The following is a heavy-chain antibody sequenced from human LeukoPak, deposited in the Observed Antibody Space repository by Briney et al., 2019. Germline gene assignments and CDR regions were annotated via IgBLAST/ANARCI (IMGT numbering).Heavy chain of an antibody. D-gene: IGHD4-23*01. CDR3: ARHDYGGNSAWFDP. CDR2: IFYSGGT. CDR1: GGSIRGFF. V-gene: IGHV4-59*01. Sequence: SETLSRICTVSGGSIRGFFRSWIRQPPGKGLEWIGYIFYSGGTYYNPSLMSRVTISVDMSTNQFSLRLTSVTAADTAVYYCARHDYGGNSAWFDPWGQGALVTISS. J-gene: IGHJ5*02.